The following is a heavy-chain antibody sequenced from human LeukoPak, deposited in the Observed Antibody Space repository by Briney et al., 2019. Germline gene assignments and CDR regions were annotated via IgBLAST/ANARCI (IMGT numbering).Heavy chain of an antibody. CDR3: AKDSHSGFFDY. CDR1: GFTFSTYW. V-gene: IGHV3-23*01. J-gene: IGHJ4*02. CDR2: IGGGDGRT. D-gene: IGHD3-22*01. Sequence: GGSLRLSCSASGFTFSTYWMTWVRQAPGKGLEWVSGIGGGDGRTYYADSLKGRFTISRDIPNTTLYLQINGLTADDTAVYYCAKDSHSGFFDYWGQGTLVTVSS.